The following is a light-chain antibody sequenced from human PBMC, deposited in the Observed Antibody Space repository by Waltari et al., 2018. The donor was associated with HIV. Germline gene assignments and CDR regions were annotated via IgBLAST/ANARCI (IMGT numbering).Light chain of an antibody. Sequence: QSALTQPPSASGSPGQSVTISCTGTSRDVGGYNYVSWYQHHPGKAPKRMIYEVSKRPSGVPERFSGSKSGNMASLIVSGLQAEDEADYYCSSYVGSNKWVFGGGTKLTVL. CDR2: EVS. V-gene: IGLV2-8*01. CDR3: SSYVGSNKWV. J-gene: IGLJ3*02. CDR1: SRDVGGYNY.